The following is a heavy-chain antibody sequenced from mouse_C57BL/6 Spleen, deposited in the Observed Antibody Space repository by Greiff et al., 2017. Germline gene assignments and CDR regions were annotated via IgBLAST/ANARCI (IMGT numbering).Heavy chain of an antibody. CDR3: LIYYDYDAAY. CDR2: IDPETGGT. Sequence: VQGVESGAELVRPGASVTLSCKASGYTFTDYEMHWVKQTPVHGLEWIGAIDPETGGTAYNQKFKGKAILTADKSSSTAYMELRSLTSEDSAVYYCLIYYDYDAAYWGQGTLVTVSA. J-gene: IGHJ3*01. D-gene: IGHD2-4*01. V-gene: IGHV1-15*01. CDR1: GYTFTDYE.